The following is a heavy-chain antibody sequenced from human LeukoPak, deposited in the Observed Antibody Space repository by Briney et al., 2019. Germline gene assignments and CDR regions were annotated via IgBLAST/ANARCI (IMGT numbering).Heavy chain of an antibody. CDR1: GYTFTGYY. CDR3: ARAPIAAAGTDY. Sequence: SVKVSCKASGYTFTGYYMHWVRQSPGQGREGMGWINPNSGGTNYAQKFQGRVTMTRDTSISTAHMELSRQRSDDTAVYYCARAPIAAAGTDYWGQGTLVTVSS. D-gene: IGHD6-13*01. CDR2: INPNSGGT. J-gene: IGHJ4*02. V-gene: IGHV1-2*02.